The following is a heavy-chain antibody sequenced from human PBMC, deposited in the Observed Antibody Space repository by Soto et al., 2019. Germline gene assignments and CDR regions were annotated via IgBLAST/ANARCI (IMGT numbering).Heavy chain of an antibody. D-gene: IGHD4-17*01. J-gene: IGHJ4*02. CDR3: IILNHYGDHVFDY. V-gene: IGHV1-46*01. CDR1: GYTFTSYY. CDR2: INPSGGST. Sequence: QVQLVQSGAEVKKPGASVKVSCKASGYTFTSYYMHWVRQAPGQGLEWMGIINPSGGSTSYAQKFQVRVTMTRDTSTSTVYMELSSLRSEDTAVYYCIILNHYGDHVFDYCGQGTLVTVSS.